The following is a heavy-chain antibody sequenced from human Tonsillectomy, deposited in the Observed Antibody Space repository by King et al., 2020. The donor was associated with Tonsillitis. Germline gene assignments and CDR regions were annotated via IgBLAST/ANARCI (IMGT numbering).Heavy chain of an antibody. CDR3: AKHKVDYGGYSWNLEFAFDI. CDR2: IYYTGST. J-gene: IGHJ3*02. V-gene: IGHV4-31*03. D-gene: IGHD4-23*01. CDR1: GGSISSGGYY. Sequence: HVQLQESGPGLVKPSQTLSLTCSVSGGSISSGGYYWNWIRQHPGKGLEWIGCIYYTGSTHYNPSLKSRVTISVDTSKNQFSLKLSSVTAADTAVYYCAKHKVDYGGYSWNLEFAFDIWGQGTMVTVSS.